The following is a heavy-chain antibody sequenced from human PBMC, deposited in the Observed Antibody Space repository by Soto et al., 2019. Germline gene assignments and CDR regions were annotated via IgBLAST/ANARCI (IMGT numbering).Heavy chain of an antibody. CDR3: AKDGRGWTSYYYYGMDV. J-gene: IGHJ6*02. Sequence: QVQLVESGGGVVQPGRSLRLSCAASGFTFSSYSMHWVRQAPGKGLEWVAVISYDGSNKYYADSVKGRFTISRDNSKNTLYLQMNSLRAEDTAVYYCAKDGRGWTSYYYYGMDVWGQGTTVTVSS. CDR2: ISYDGSNK. D-gene: IGHD6-19*01. V-gene: IGHV3-30*18. CDR1: GFTFSSYS.